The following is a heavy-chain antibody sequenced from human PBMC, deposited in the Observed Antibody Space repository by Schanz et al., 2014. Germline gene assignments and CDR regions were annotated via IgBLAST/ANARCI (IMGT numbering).Heavy chain of an antibody. D-gene: IGHD4-17*01. CDR1: GFTFSAYG. J-gene: IGHJ3*02. CDR3: AKDPHRDYGGKPQTFDI. CDR2: IWFDGNNK. Sequence: QVQLVESGGGVVQPGRSLRLSCAASGFTFSAYGRHWVRQAPGKGLEWVAVIWFDGNNKFYADSVKGRFTISRDKSKNTLYVQMSSLRAEDTALYYCAKDPHRDYGGKPQTFDIWGPGTMVTVSS. V-gene: IGHV3-33*03.